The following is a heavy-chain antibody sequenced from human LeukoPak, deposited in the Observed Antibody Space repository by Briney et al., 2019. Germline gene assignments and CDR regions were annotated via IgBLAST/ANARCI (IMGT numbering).Heavy chain of an antibody. J-gene: IGHJ4*02. CDR2: ISDSGGST. CDR3: AKEGWDDNYFDY. D-gene: IGHD1-1*01. Sequence: GGSLRLSCAASGFTFSSYGMHWVRQAPGKGLEWVSGISDSGGSTYYVDSVKGRFTISRDNSENTLYLQMNSLRAGDTAVYYCAKEGWDDNYFDYWGPGSLVTVSS. CDR1: GFTFSSYG. V-gene: IGHV3-23*01.